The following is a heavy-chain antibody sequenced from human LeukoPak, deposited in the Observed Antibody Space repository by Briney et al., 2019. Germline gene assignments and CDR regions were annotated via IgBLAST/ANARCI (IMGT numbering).Heavy chain of an antibody. Sequence: GASVKVSCKASGYTLTSYGISWVRQAPGQGLEWMGWISAYNGNTNYAQKLQGRVTMTTDTSTSTAYMELRSLRSDDTAVYYCARDFPYYDSSGKGYFDYWGQGTLVTVSS. D-gene: IGHD3-22*01. CDR1: GYTLTSYG. CDR2: ISAYNGNT. CDR3: ARDFPYYDSSGKGYFDY. V-gene: IGHV1-18*01. J-gene: IGHJ4*02.